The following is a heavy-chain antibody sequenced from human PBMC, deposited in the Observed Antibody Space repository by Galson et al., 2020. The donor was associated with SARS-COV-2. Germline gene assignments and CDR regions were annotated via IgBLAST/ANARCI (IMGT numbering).Heavy chain of an antibody. D-gene: IGHD3-10*01. CDR1: GFTFSNHA. V-gene: IGHV3-30*18. J-gene: IGHJ6*02. CDR3: AKALPKDYYGSGGLYYYHGMDV. CDR2: ISYDGSVK. Sequence: QAGGSLRLSCAASGFTFSNHAIYWVRQAPGKGLEWVAVISYDGSVKYYADSVKGRFTISRDNSKNTMYLRMNSLRTEDTAVYYCAKALPKDYYGSGGLYYYHGMDVWGQGTTVTVSS.